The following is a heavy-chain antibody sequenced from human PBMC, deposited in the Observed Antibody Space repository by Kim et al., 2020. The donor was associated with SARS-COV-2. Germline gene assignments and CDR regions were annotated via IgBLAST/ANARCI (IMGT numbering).Heavy chain of an antibody. CDR3: TSVVVTAIRYYYGMDV. CDR1: GFTFSGSA. J-gene: IGHJ6*02. Sequence: GGSLRLSCAASGFTFSGSAMHWVRQASGKGLEWVGRIRSKANSYATAYAASVKGRFTISRDDSKNTAYLQMNSLKTEDTAVYYCTSVVVTAIRYYYGMDVWGQGTTVTVSS. D-gene: IGHD2-21*02. CDR2: IRSKANSYAT. V-gene: IGHV3-73*01.